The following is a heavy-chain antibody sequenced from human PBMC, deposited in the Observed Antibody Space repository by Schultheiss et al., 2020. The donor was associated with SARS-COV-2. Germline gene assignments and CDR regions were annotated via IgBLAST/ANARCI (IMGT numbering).Heavy chain of an antibody. V-gene: IGHV3-9*01. Sequence: SLKISCAASGFTFDDYAMHWVRQAPGKGLEWVSGISWNSGSIDYADSVKGRFTISRDNAKNSLYLQMNSLRAEDTAVYYCARGEYYDSSGLGYWGQGTLVTVSS. CDR1: GFTFDDYA. CDR3: ARGEYYDSSGLGY. J-gene: IGHJ4*02. CDR2: ISWNSGSI. D-gene: IGHD3-22*01.